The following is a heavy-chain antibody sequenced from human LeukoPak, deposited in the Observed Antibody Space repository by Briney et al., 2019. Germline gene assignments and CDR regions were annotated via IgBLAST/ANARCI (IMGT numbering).Heavy chain of an antibody. D-gene: IGHD3-3*01. CDR3: ARGRNAPYYDFWSGYFPNYYYYMDV. Sequence: GGSLRLSCAASGFTFSSYAVHWVRQAPGKGLEYVSAISSNGGSTYYANSVKGRFTISRDNSKNTLYLQMGSLRAEDMAVYYCARGRNAPYYDFWSGYFPNYYYYMDVWGKGTTVTVSS. CDR2: ISSNGGST. V-gene: IGHV3-64*01. J-gene: IGHJ6*03. CDR1: GFTFSSYA.